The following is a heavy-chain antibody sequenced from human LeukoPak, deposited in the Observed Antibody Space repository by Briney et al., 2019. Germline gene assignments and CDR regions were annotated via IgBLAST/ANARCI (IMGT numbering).Heavy chain of an antibody. CDR3: ARDPRYYYDSSGYYPFDY. CDR1: GYTFTGYY. V-gene: IGHV1-2*02. D-gene: IGHD3-22*01. J-gene: IGHJ4*02. Sequence: ASVKVSCKASGYTFTGYYMLWVRQAPGQGLEWMGWINPNSGGTNYAQKFQGRVTMTRDTSISTAYMELSRLRSDDTAVYYCARDPRYYYDSSGYYPFDYWGQGTLVTVSS. CDR2: INPNSGGT.